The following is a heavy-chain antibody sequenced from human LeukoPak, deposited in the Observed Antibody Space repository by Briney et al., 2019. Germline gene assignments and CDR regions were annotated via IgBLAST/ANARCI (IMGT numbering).Heavy chain of an antibody. CDR1: RFTFSNAW. CDR3: AKTMGAIDHDY. V-gene: IGHV3-23*01. D-gene: IGHD1-26*01. CDR2: VTSSGGST. J-gene: IGHJ4*02. Sequence: PGGSLRLSCAASRFTFSNAWMSWVRQAPGEGLEWVSTVTSSGGSTYYADSVKGRFTNSRDNSKNTLYLQMNSLGAEDTAVYYCAKTMGAIDHDYWGQGTLVTVSS.